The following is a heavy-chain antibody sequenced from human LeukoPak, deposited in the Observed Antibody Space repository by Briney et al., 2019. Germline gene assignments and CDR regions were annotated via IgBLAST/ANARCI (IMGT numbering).Heavy chain of an antibody. J-gene: IGHJ4*02. CDR3: AKDRSGGDYADY. CDR2: ISGSGGST. V-gene: IGHV3-23*01. D-gene: IGHD2-21*01. Sequence: GGSLRLSCAASGFTFSSYAMSWVRQAPEKGLEWVSAISGSGGSTYYADSVKGRFTIPRDNSKNTLYLQMNSPRAEDTAVYYCAKDRSGGDYADYWGQGTLVTVSS. CDR1: GFTFSSYA.